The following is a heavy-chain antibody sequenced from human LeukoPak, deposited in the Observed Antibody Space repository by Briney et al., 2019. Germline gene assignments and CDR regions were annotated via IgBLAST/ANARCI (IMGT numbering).Heavy chain of an antibody. CDR2: ISHDGSNK. CDR3: AKPGKRRVVTITDFDY. CDR1: GFTFSYYG. D-gene: IGHD3-22*01. Sequence: GSSLRLSCAAPGFTFSYYGMHWVRQAPGRGLEWVAVISHDGSNKYYADSVKGRSTISRDNSKNTLYLQMNSLRPEDTSVYYCAKPGKRRVVTITDFDYWGQGTLVTVSS. J-gene: IGHJ4*02. V-gene: IGHV3-30*18.